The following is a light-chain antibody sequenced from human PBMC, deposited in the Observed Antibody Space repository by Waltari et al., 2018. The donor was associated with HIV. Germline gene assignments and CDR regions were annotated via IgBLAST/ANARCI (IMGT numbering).Light chain of an antibody. CDR3: GTWDRTLGGGV. Sequence: QSVLTQPPSVSAAPGQKVTISCSRSSSNIGNDYVSWYQHVPGAAPRLLIYEHSTGPSGIPDRFSGSESGTSATLAITGLQTGDEADYYCGTWDRTLGGGVFGGGTKLTVL. CDR2: EHS. V-gene: IGLV1-51*01. CDR1: SSNIGNDY. J-gene: IGLJ3*02.